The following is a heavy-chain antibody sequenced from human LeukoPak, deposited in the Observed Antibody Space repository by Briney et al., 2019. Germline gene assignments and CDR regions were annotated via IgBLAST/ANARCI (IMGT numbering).Heavy chain of an antibody. CDR3: ARSSGYYHDAFDI. Sequence: GGSLRLSCAASGFTFNKYAMSWVRQAPGKGLVWVSRIKSDGSSTSYADSVKGRFTISRDNAKNTLYLQMNSLRAEDTAVYYCARSSGYYHDAFDIWGQGTMVTVSS. CDR1: GFTFNKYA. D-gene: IGHD3-22*01. J-gene: IGHJ3*02. CDR2: IKSDGSST. V-gene: IGHV3-74*01.